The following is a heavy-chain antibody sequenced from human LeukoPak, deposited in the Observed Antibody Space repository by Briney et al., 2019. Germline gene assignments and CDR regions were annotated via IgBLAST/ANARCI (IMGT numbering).Heavy chain of an antibody. V-gene: IGHV4-34*01. D-gene: IGHD1/OR15-1a*01. CDR1: GGSFSGYY. J-gene: IGHJ4*02. CDR2: INHSGST. Sequence: SETLSLTCAVYGGSFSGYYWGWIRQPPGKGLEWIGEINHSGSTNYNPSLKSRVTISVDTSKNQFSLKLSSVTAADTAVYYCAMNRSPYVSDYWGQGTLVTVSS. CDR3: AMNRSPYVSDY.